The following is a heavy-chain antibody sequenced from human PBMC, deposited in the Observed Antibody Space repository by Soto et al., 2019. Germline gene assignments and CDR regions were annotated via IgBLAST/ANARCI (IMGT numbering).Heavy chain of an antibody. J-gene: IGHJ4*02. Sequence: QVQLVQSGAEVKKPGASVKVSCKASGYTFTSFYMHWVRQAPGQGPEWMGLINPSGASTTYAQKXXXXXXXTXXXXXXXXXXXXXXXXXEDTXXXXXARAGCGGDCSLDYWGQGTLVTVSS. D-gene: IGHD2-21*02. CDR3: ARAGCGGDCSLDY. V-gene: IGHV1-46*01. CDR1: GYTFTSFY. CDR2: INPSGAST.